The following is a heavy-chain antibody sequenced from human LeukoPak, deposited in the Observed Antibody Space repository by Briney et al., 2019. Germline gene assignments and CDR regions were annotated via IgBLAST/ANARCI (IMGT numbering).Heavy chain of an antibody. Sequence: ASVKVSCKASGYTFTSYAMYWVRQAPGQGLEWMGWINTNTGNPTYAQGFTGRFVFSLDTSVSTAYLQISGLKAEDTAVYYCARDHPSWCCGTAPDYWGQGTLVTVSS. D-gene: IGHD2-8*02. CDR2: INTNTGNP. J-gene: IGHJ4*02. V-gene: IGHV7-4-1*02. CDR1: GYTFTSYA. CDR3: ARDHPSWCCGTAPDY.